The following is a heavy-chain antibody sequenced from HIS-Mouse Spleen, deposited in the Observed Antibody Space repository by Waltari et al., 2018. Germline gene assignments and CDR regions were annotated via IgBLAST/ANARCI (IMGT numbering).Heavy chain of an antibody. J-gene: IGHJ2*01. CDR3: AREIPYSSSWYDWYFDL. CDR2: IYYSGST. Sequence: QLQLQESGPGLVKPAETLSLTCTVSGGSTSGSSYSWGWIRQPPGTGLEWIGGIYYSGSTYYNPSLKSRVTISVDTSKNQFSLKLSSVTAADTAVYYCAREIPYSSSWYDWYFDLWGRGTLVTVSS. D-gene: IGHD6-13*01. V-gene: IGHV4-39*07. CDR1: GGSTSGSSYS.